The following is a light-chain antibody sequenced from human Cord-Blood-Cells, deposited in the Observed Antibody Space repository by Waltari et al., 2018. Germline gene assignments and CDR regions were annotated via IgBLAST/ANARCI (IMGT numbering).Light chain of an antibody. V-gene: IGLV1-44*01. J-gene: IGLJ1*01. CDR3: AAWDDSLNGYV. Sequence: QSVLPQPPSASGTPGQRVPIPCSGSRSNIGSNTVNWYQQLPGTAPKLLIYSNNQRPSGVPDRFSGSKSGTSASLAISGLQSEDEADYYCAAWDDSLNGYVFGTGTKVTVL. CDR1: RSNIGSNT. CDR2: SNN.